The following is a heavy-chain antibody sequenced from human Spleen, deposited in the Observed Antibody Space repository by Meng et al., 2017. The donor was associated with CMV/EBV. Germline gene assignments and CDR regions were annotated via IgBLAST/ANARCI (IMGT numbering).Heavy chain of an antibody. J-gene: IGHJ6*02. CDR1: GFTSRKQS. V-gene: IGHV3-7*01. D-gene: IGHD3-3*01. CDR3: AKRGIFGVYIMDV. Sequence: GGSLRLSCAASGFTSRKQSMTWVRQAPGKGLEWVANIYQDGGEKFYVGSVKGRFTISRDNSKNTVYLQMNSLRAEDTAVYYCAKRGIFGVYIMDVWGRGTTVTVSS. CDR2: IYQDGGEK.